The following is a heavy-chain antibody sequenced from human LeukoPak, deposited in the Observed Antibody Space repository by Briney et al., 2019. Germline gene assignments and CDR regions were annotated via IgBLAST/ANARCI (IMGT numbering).Heavy chain of an antibody. CDR2: IVVGSGNT. V-gene: IGHV1-58*02. Sequence: GASVKVSCKASGFTFTSSAMQWVRQARGQRLEWIGWIVVGSGNTNYAQKSQERVTITRDMSTSTAYMELSSLRSEDTAVYYCARSGYYDSSAYHPGWFDPWGQGTLVTVSS. CDR3: ARSGYYDSSAYHPGWFDP. D-gene: IGHD3-22*01. CDR1: GFTFTSSA. J-gene: IGHJ5*02.